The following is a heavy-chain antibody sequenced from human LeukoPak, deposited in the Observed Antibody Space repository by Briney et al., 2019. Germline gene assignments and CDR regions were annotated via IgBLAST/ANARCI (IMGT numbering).Heavy chain of an antibody. CDR1: GFTFSSYG. Sequence: GGSLRLSCAASGFTFSSYGMHWVRQAPGKGLEWVAFIRYDGSKKYFADSVKGRFTISRDNSKNTLYLQMNSLRAEDTAVYYCARDLVLQQLTNWFDPWGQGTLVTVSS. CDR3: ARDLVLQQLTNWFDP. V-gene: IGHV3-30*02. D-gene: IGHD6-13*01. CDR2: IRYDGSKK. J-gene: IGHJ5*02.